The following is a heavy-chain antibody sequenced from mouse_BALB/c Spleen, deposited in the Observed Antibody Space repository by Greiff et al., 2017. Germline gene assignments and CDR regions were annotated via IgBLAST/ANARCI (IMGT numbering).Heavy chain of an antibody. CDR1: GFNIKDTY. D-gene: IGHD2-2*01. CDR3: ASYYGYAMDY. V-gene: IGHV14-3*02. CDR2: IDPANGNT. J-gene: IGHJ4*01. Sequence: EVQLQQSGAELVKPGASVKLSCTASGFNIKDTYMHWVKQRPEQGLEWIGRIDPANGNTKYDPKFQGKATITADTSSNTAYLQLSSLTSEDTAVYYCASYYGYAMDYWGQGTSVTVSS.